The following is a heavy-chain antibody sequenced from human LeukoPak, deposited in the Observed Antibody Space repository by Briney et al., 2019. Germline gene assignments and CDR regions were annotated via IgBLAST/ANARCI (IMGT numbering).Heavy chain of an antibody. CDR1: GGSISSCY. CDR3: ARGLMVRGVTYYYYYMDV. Sequence: SETLSLTCTVSGGSISSCYWSWIRQPPGKGLEWIGYIYYSGSTNYNPSLKSRVTISVDTSKNQFSLKLSSVTAADTAVYYCARGLMVRGVTYYYYYMDVWGKGTTVTVSS. V-gene: IGHV4-59*01. J-gene: IGHJ6*03. D-gene: IGHD3-10*01. CDR2: IYYSGST.